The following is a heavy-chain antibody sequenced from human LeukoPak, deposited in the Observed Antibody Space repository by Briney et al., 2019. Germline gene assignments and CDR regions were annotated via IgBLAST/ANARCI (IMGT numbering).Heavy chain of an antibody. J-gene: IGHJ4*02. Sequence: ASVKVSCKASGYTFTSYGISWERHAPGQGLEWRGWISAYNGKTHYAQKLQGRVTMTTDTSTSTAYMELRSLRSDDTAVYYCARAGSGYYYFHDYWGQGTLVTVSS. CDR2: ISAYNGKT. D-gene: IGHD3-22*01. CDR3: ARAGSGYYYFHDY. V-gene: IGHV1-18*01. CDR1: GYTFTSYG.